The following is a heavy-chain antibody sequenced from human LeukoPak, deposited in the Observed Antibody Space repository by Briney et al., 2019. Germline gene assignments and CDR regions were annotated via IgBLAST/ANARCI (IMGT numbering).Heavy chain of an antibody. J-gene: IGHJ4*02. Sequence: SETLSLTCTVSGGSIKRGDYYWSWIRQSPEEGLEWIGYINYSGNTYYNPSLKSRVSISVDTSRNQFSLKLRSVTAADTGVYYCARQYYDILTGYPYYFDNWGQGTLVTVSS. CDR1: GGSIKRGDYY. CDR2: INYSGNT. D-gene: IGHD3-9*01. V-gene: IGHV4-30-4*01. CDR3: ARQYYDILTGYPYYFDN.